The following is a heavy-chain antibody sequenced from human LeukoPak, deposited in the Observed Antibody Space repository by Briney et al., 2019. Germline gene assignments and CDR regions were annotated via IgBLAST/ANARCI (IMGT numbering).Heavy chain of an antibody. Sequence: GGSLRLSCAASGFTFSTHWMSWFRQAPGKGLEWVGNINQDGSEKYYVDSLKGRFTISRDNAKNSLYLQMNSLRAEDTALYYCAKDGSAGYLTPDYWGQGTLVTVSS. CDR1: GFTFSTHW. V-gene: IGHV3-7*03. CDR3: AKDGSAGYLTPDY. J-gene: IGHJ4*02. CDR2: INQDGSEK. D-gene: IGHD3-9*01.